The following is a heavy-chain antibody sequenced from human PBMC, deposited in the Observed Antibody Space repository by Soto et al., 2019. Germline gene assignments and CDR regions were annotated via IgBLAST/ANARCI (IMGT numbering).Heavy chain of an antibody. V-gene: IGHV1-18*01. CDR3: ARGQEDYDFWSGYPSTGYMDV. CDR2: ISAYNGNT. J-gene: IGHJ6*03. CDR1: GYTFTSYG. D-gene: IGHD3-3*01. Sequence: QVQLVQSGAEVKKPGASVKVSCKASGYTFTSYGISWVRQAPGQGLEWMGWISAYNGNTNYAQKLQGRVTMTTDTSTSTAYIELRSLRSDDTAVYYCARGQEDYDFWSGYPSTGYMDVWGKGTTVTVSS.